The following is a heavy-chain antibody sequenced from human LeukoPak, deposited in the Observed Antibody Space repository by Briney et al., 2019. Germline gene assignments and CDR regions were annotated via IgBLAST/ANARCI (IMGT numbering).Heavy chain of an antibody. CDR2: IYYSGST. J-gene: IGHJ4*02. CDR3: VRRNYYFDY. V-gene: IGHV4-39*01. Sequence: SETLSLTCAVSGGSISDSSSYWGWIRQPPGKGLEWVASIYYSGSTYYNPFLKSRVSISVDTSKNQFSLKLSSVTAADTAVYYCVRRNYYFDYWGQGTLVTVSS. CDR1: GGSISDSSSY.